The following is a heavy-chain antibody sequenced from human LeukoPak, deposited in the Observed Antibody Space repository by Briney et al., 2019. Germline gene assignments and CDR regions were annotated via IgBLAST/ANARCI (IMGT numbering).Heavy chain of an antibody. CDR1: GFTFSNYA. CDR3: AKEVIPVTFYYGMDV. V-gene: IGHV3-30*04. CDR2: ISYDGSNK. Sequence: GGSLRLSCAASGFTFSNYAMHWVRQAPGKGLEWVAVISYDGSNKYYADSVKGRFTISRDNSKNTLYLEMNSLRAEDTAVYYCAKEVIPVTFYYGMDVWGQGTTVTVSS. D-gene: IGHD2-2*02. J-gene: IGHJ6*02.